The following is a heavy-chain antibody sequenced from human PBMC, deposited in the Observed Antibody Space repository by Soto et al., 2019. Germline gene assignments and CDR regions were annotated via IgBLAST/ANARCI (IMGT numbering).Heavy chain of an antibody. V-gene: IGHV2-70*11. D-gene: IGHD2-2*02. Sequence: GSTTLNPTQTPTLTCTISGFSLSTSGMCMRRIRQPPGKTLEWLARINKEDDKYYCTSLKTRLTISKDTSKSQVVLTMTNIDPVDTATYYCARIYTASNWFDPWGQGTLVTVSS. CDR1: GFSLSTSGMC. CDR2: INKEDDK. CDR3: ARIYTASNWFDP. J-gene: IGHJ5*02.